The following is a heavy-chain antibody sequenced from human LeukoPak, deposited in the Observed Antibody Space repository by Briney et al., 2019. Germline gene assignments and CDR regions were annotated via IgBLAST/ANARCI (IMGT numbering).Heavy chain of an antibody. CDR3: ARDVRSAYAPFFDY. CDR2: ISSSSSYI. CDR1: GFTFSSYS. V-gene: IGHV3-21*01. D-gene: IGHD2-2*01. Sequence: GGSLRLSCAASGFTFSSYSMNWVRQAPGKGLEWVSSISSSSSYIYYADSVKGRFTISRDNAKNSLYLQMNSLRAEDTAVYYCARDVRSAYAPFFDYWGQGTLVTVSS. J-gene: IGHJ4*02.